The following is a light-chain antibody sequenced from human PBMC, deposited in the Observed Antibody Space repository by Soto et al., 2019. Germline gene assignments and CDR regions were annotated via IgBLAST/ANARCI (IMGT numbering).Light chain of an antibody. Sequence: DIVMTQSPDSLAVSLGERATINCKSSQSVLYSSNNKNYLAWYQHKPGQPPKLLIYWASTRESGVPDRFSDSGSGTDFTLTISSLQAEDVAVYYCQQYYGTRGAFGQGTKVEIK. J-gene: IGKJ1*01. CDR3: QQYYGTRGA. CDR1: QSVLYSSNNKNY. CDR2: WAS. V-gene: IGKV4-1*01.